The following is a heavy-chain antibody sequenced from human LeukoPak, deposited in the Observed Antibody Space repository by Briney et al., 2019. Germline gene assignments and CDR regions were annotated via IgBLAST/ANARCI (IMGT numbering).Heavy chain of an antibody. CDR1: GFTFSSYG. D-gene: IGHD2-2*01. V-gene: IGHV3-30*18. Sequence: GGSLRLSCAASGFTFSSYGIHWVRQAPGKGLEWVAVISYDGSNKYYADSVRGRFTISRDNSKNTLYLQMNSLRAEDTAVYYCAKDVVVVPAAIGYYYYYGMDVWGQGTTVTVSS. J-gene: IGHJ6*02. CDR3: AKDVVVVPAAIGYYYYYGMDV. CDR2: ISYDGSNK.